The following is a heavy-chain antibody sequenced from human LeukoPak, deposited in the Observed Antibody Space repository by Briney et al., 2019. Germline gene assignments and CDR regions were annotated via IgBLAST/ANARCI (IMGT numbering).Heavy chain of an antibody. D-gene: IGHD1-26*01. CDR2: ISSSSSYT. J-gene: IGHJ4*02. Sequence: KPGGSLRLSCAVFGFTFSDYYMSWIRQAPGKGLEWVSYISSSSSYTNYADSVKGRFTISRDNARNSLYLQMNSLRAEDTAVYYCSRDGGSYWGSYYFDYWGQGVLVTVSS. CDR3: SRDGGSYWGSYYFDY. CDR1: GFTFSDYY. V-gene: IGHV3-11*06.